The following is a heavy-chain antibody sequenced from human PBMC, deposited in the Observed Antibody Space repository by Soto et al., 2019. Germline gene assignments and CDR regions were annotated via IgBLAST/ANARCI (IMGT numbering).Heavy chain of an antibody. Sequence: PGXSLIHSCAASGFTFTGDSRNCVRQAPGKGLEWGSYLSSSSSTTYYADSVKGRFTISRDNAKTSLYLQMNSLRAEDTAVYYCARSSSLDSWGQGTLVTVSS. CDR2: LSSSSSTT. CDR1: GFTFTGDS. D-gene: IGHD6-19*01. V-gene: IGHV3-48*01. CDR3: ARSSSLDS. J-gene: IGHJ4*02.